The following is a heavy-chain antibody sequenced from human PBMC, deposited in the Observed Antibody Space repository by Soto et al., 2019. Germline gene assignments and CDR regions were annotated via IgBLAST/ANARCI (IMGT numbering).Heavy chain of an antibody. Sequence: GGSLRLSCAASGFTFSTYWMDWVRQTPGKGLEWVANINQDGSEKNYVDSVKGRFTIYRDNAKNSLYLQMSSLTAEDSALYYCSRSLNPWGQGTLVTVSS. CDR1: GFTFSTYW. CDR2: INQDGSEK. J-gene: IGHJ5*02. CDR3: SRSLNP. V-gene: IGHV3-7*01.